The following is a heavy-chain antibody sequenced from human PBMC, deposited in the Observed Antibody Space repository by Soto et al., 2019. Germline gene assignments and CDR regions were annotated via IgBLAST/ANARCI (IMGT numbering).Heavy chain of an antibody. CDR1: GGSFSGYY. CDR2: INHSGST. CDR3: ARLHLSDTSHYSEMDV. Sequence: PSETLSLTCAVYGGSFSGYYWTWIRQPPGKGLEWIGEINHSGSTNYNPSLKSRVTISVDAAKNQFSLKVSSVTAADTAVYYCARLHLSDTSHYSEMDVLCLEAALTIS. V-gene: IGHV4-34*01. J-gene: IGHJ6*02.